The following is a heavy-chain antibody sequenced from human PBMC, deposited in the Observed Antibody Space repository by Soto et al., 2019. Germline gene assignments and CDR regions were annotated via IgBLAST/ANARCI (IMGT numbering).Heavy chain of an antibody. CDR3: ARAVRGYSYGYSDY. D-gene: IGHD5-18*01. V-gene: IGHV3-30-3*01. J-gene: IGHJ4*02. CDR2: ISYDGSNK. Sequence: VGSLRLSCAASGFTFSSYAMHWVRQAPGKGLEWVAVISYDGSNKYYADPVKGRFTISRDNSKNTLYLQMNSLRAEDTAVYYCARAVRGYSYGYSDYWGQGTLVTVSS. CDR1: GFTFSSYA.